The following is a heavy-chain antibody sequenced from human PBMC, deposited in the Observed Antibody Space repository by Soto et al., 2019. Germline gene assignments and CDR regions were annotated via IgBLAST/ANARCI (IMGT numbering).Heavy chain of an antibody. CDR1: GGSITSGNSYS. CDR3: ARGSITGTTYHGFDP. J-gene: IGHJ5*02. D-gene: IGHD1-20*01. Sequence: SETLSLTCAVSGGSITSGNSYSWSWIRQPPGKGLEWIGSISHTGSTSYNPSLKSRVTISVDTSKNQFSLKLSSVTAADTAVYYCARGSITGTTYHGFDPWGQGTLVTVSS. V-gene: IGHV4-30-2*01. CDR2: ISHTGST.